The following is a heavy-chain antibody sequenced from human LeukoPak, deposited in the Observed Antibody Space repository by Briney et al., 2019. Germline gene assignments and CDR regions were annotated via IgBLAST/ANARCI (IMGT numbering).Heavy chain of an antibody. V-gene: IGHV1-2*02. D-gene: IGHD5-12*01. J-gene: IGHJ5*02. CDR3: ARDLSGYGVVSWFDP. Sequence: ASVKVSCKASGYTFTGYYMHWVRQAPGQGLEWVGWINPNSGGTNYAQKFQDRVTMTRDTSISTAYMELSRLRSDDTAVYYCARDLSGYGVVSWFDPWGQGTLVTVSS. CDR2: INPNSGGT. CDR1: GYTFTGYY.